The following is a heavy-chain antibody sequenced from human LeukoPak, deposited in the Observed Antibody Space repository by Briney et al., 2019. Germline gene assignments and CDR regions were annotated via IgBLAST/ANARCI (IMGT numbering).Heavy chain of an antibody. Sequence: GGSLRLSCAASGFTLSSYAMSWVRQAPGKGLEWVSAISSSGGSTYYADSVKGRFTISRDNSKNTLYLQMNSLRAEDTAVYYCAPGNDYGDYWGQGTLVTVSS. V-gene: IGHV3-23*01. J-gene: IGHJ4*02. CDR3: APGNDYGDY. CDR2: ISSSGGST. CDR1: GFTLSSYA.